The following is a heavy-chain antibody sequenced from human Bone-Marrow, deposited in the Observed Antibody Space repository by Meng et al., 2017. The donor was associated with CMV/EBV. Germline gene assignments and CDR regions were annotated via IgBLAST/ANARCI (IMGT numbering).Heavy chain of an antibody. CDR3: ARARGYGYYYYGMDV. CDR2: IIPIFGTA. V-gene: IGHV1-69*05. J-gene: IGHJ6*02. Sequence: SVKVSRKPCGGTFSSYAISWVRQAPGQGLEWMGGIIPIFGTANYAQKFQGRVTITTDESTSTAYMELSSLRSEDTAVYYCARARGYGYYYYGMDVWGQGTTVTVSS. CDR1: GGTFSSYA. D-gene: IGHD5-18*01.